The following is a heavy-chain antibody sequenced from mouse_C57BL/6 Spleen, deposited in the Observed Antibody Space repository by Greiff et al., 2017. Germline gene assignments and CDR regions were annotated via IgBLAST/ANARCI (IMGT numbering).Heavy chain of an antibody. CDR2: IDPSDSYT. CDR3: ASGGYSNGFAY. D-gene: IGHD2-5*01. V-gene: IGHV1-50*01. CDR1: GYTFTSYW. J-gene: IGHJ3*01. Sequence: QVQLQQPGAELVKPGASVKLSCKASGYTFTSYWMQWVKQRPGQGLEWIGEIDPSDSYTNYNQKFKGKATLTVDTPSSTAYMQLSSLTSEDSAVYYCASGGYSNGFAYWGQGTLVTVSA.